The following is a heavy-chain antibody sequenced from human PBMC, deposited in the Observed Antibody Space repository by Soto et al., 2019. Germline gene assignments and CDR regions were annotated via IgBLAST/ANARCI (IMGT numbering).Heavy chain of an antibody. CDR1: GYTFTSYG. D-gene: IGHD6-13*01. J-gene: IGHJ5*02. CDR3: ARDEPKGIAAALFDP. Sequence: ASVKVSCKASGYTFTSYGISWVRQAPGQGLEWMGWISAYNGNTNYAQKLQGRVTMTTDTSTSTAYMELRSLRSDDTAVYYCARDEPKGIAAALFDPWGQGTLVTVSS. V-gene: IGHV1-18*01. CDR2: ISAYNGNT.